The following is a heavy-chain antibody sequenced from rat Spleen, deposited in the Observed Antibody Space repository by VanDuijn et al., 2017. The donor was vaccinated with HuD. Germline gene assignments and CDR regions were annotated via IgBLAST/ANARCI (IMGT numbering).Heavy chain of an antibody. D-gene: IGHD5-1*01. CDR2: IWTGGST. V-gene: IGHV2-43*01. J-gene: IGHJ2*01. Sequence: QVQLKESGPGLVQPSQTLSLTCTVSGFSLTSYHVSWVRQPPGKGLEWMGVIWTGGSTAYNSSFQSRLSVSRDISKSQVFLKMNSLQTDDTAIYYCTRGGADYWGQGVMVTVSS. CDR3: TRGGADY. CDR1: GFSLTSYH.